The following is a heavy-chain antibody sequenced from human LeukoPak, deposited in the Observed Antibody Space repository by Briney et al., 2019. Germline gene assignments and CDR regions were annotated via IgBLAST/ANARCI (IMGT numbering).Heavy chain of an antibody. CDR3: AGLKSARSLRYFDWLPTSGSGDAFDI. D-gene: IGHD3-9*01. Sequence: SETLSLTCTVSGGSISSSIYYWGWIRQPPGKGLELIGHVYYTGSAYFNPSLKSRVTMSVDTSKNQFSLNLSSVTAADTAVYYCAGLKSARSLRYFDWLPTSGSGDAFDIWGQGTMVTVSS. V-gene: IGHV4-39*01. CDR2: VYYTGSA. J-gene: IGHJ3*02. CDR1: GGSISSSIYY.